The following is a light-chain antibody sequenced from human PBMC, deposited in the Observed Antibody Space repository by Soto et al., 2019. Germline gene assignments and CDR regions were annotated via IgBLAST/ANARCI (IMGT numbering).Light chain of an antibody. Sequence: QSVLTQPPSASGSSGQSVTTSCTGTSSDVGGYKYVSWYQQHPGKAPKLIIYGVNERPSGVPHRFSGSKSGNTASLTISGLQADDEADYYCSSYAGKQKFVFGTGTKVTVL. J-gene: IGLJ1*01. CDR2: GVN. CDR3: SSYAGKQKFV. V-gene: IGLV2-8*01. CDR1: SSDVGGYKY.